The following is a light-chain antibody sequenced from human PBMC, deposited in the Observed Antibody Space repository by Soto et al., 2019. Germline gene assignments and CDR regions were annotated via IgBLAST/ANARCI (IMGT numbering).Light chain of an antibody. CDR3: QQSYSTPIT. Sequence: DIQMTQSPSSLSASVVDRVTITCRASQSISSYLNWYQQKPGKAPKVLIYAASNLQSGVPSRFSGSGSGTDFTLTISSLQPEDFATYYCQQSYSTPITFGQGTRLEI. CDR2: AAS. J-gene: IGKJ5*01. CDR1: QSISSY. V-gene: IGKV1-39*01.